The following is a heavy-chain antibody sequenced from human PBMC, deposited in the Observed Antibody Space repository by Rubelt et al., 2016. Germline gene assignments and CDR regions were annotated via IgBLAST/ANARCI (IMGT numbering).Heavy chain of an antibody. CDR2: IYHRGST. D-gene: IGHD4-17*01. Sequence: QVQLQESGPGLVKPSETLSLTCTVSGYSISSGYYWGWIRQPPGKGLEWIGSIYHRGSTYYNPSFMVSFTIFEEPSKNQFPLNLICVTAADTAVYYVARDLDYGDDFDYWGQGTLVTVSS. CDR3: ARDLDYGDDFDY. CDR1: GYSISSGYY. J-gene: IGHJ4*02. V-gene: IGHV4-38-2*02.